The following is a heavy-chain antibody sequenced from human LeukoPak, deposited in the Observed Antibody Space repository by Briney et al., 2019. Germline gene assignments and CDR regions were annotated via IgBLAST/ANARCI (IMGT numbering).Heavy chain of an antibody. D-gene: IGHD4-17*01. J-gene: IGHJ5*02. CDR3: ARTTVTTGGGWFDP. CDR1: GYTFTSYD. Sequence: GASVKVSCKASGYTFTSYDINWVRQAPGQGLEWMGWISAYNGNTNYAQKLQGRVTMTTDTSTSTAYMELRSLRSDDTAVYYCARTTVTTGGGWFDPWGQGTLVTVSS. CDR2: ISAYNGNT. V-gene: IGHV1-18*01.